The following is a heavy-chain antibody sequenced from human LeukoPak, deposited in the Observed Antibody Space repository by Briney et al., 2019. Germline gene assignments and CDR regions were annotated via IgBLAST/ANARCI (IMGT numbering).Heavy chain of an antibody. V-gene: IGHV4-59*02. CDR1: GGSVTDYY. Sequence: SETLSLTCTVSGGSVTDYYWSWIRQSPGKGLEWIGYIYYTGTSYNPSLKSRVTISADTSKNQFSLKLISVTAADKAVYYCARDSGPWGVFDPWGQGTLVTVSS. CDR2: IYYTGT. D-gene: IGHD3-10*01. J-gene: IGHJ5*02. CDR3: ARDSGPWGVFDP.